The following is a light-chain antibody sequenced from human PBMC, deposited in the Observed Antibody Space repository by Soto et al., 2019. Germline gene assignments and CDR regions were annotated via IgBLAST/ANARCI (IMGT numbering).Light chain of an antibody. Sequence: NVLTQSPGTLSLSPGEGATLSCRASQSVSSNYLAWYQQKPGQAPRLLIYGASNRATGIPDRFSGSGSGRDFSLTISRLEPEDFAVYYCQQYGSSPRTFVQGTKVEIK. J-gene: IGKJ1*01. CDR1: QSVSSNY. CDR2: GAS. CDR3: QQYGSSPRT. V-gene: IGKV3-20*01.